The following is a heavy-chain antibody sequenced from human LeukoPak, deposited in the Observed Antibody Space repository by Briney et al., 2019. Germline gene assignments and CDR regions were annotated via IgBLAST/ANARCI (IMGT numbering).Heavy chain of an antibody. CDR1: GYTFTDYA. J-gene: IGHJ6*02. Sequence: GASVKVSCKASGYTFTDYAIHWVRQAAGQRLEWMGWINAGNGNTKYSQKFQGRVTITRDTSASTAYMELSSLRSEDTAVYYCARLRRWELLRDYYYYGMDVWGQGTTVTVSS. D-gene: IGHD1-26*01. CDR3: ARLRRWELLRDYYYYGMDV. V-gene: IGHV1-3*01. CDR2: INAGNGNT.